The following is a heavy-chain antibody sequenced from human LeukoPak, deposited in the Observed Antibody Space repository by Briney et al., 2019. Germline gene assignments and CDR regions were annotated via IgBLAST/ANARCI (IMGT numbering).Heavy chain of an antibody. CDR2: IKDDGSDK. J-gene: IGHJ4*02. Sequence: GGSLRLSCAASGFTFSAYWMSWVRQAPGKGLEWVANIKDDGSDKYYVDSVKGRFTISRDNAKNSSYLQMNSLRAQDTAIYYCATYRQVLLPFESWGQGTLVTVSS. CDR3: ATYRQVLLPFES. CDR1: GFTFSAYW. D-gene: IGHD5-18*01. V-gene: IGHV3-7*03.